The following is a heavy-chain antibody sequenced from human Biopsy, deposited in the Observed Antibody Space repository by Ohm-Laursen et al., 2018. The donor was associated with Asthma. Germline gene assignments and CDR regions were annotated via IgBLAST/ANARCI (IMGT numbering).Heavy chain of an antibody. CDR3: VRCQVGYSSGWSLLLKKIYYSGMDV. J-gene: IGHJ6*02. CDR1: GGTFSNFA. CDR2: IMTVFGTT. D-gene: IGHD6-19*01. Sequence: ASVKVSCNAPGGTFSNFAISWVRQAPGQGLEWLGGIMTVFGTTNYAQKFQGRVTITADESTSTAYMEVTSLRSEDTAIYYCVRCQVGYSSGWSLLLKKIYYSGMDVWGQGTAVTVSS. V-gene: IGHV1-69*13.